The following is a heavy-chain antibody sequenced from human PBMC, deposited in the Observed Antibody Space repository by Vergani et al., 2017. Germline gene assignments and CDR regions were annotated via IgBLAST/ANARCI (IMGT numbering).Heavy chain of an antibody. Sequence: EVQLVQSGAEVKKPGESLKISCKGSGYSFTSYWIGWVRQMPGKGLEWMGIIYPGDSDTRYSPSFQGQVTISADKSISTAYLQWSSLKASDTAMYYCASLNPVYYCSSTSCYDYMDVWGKGTTVTVSS. J-gene: IGHJ6*03. CDR3: ASLNPVYYCSSTSCYDYMDV. D-gene: IGHD2-2*01. CDR2: IYPGDSDT. CDR1: GYSFTSYW. V-gene: IGHV5-51*03.